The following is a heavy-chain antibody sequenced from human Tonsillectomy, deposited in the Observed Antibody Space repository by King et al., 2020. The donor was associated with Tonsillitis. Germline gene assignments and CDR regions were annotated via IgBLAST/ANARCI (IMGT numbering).Heavy chain of an antibody. CDR2: INPIFGVK. Sequence: VQLVESGAEVKKPGASVKVSCKASGGAYSSYAINWVRQAPGQGLEWMGRINPIFGVKHFAPNLQDRITITADTSTSTAYMELSSLRTEDTAVYYCATDFFLPAAAGSNAFDIWGRGTLVIVSS. CDR3: ATDFFLPAAAGSNAFDI. J-gene: IGHJ3*02. V-gene: IGHV1-69*09. CDR1: GGAYSSYA. D-gene: IGHD6-13*01.